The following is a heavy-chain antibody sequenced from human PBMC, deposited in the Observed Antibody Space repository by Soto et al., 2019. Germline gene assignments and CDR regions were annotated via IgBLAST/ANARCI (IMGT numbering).Heavy chain of an antibody. D-gene: IGHD3-22*01. CDR3: ARGTGYYYDSSGYYYHWYFDL. CDR2: IIPIFGTA. J-gene: IGHJ2*01. V-gene: IGHV1-69*01. Sequence: QVQLVQSGAEVKKPGSSVKVSCKASGGTFSSYAISWVRQAPGQGLEWMGGIIPIFGTANYAQKFQGRVTITEDESTSTAYMELSSLRSEDTAVYYCARGTGYYYDSSGYYYHWYFDLWGRGTLVTVSS. CDR1: GGTFSSYA.